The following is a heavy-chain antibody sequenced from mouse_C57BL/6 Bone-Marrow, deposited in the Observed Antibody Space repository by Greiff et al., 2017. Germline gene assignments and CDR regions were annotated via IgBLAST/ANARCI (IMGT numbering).Heavy chain of an antibody. Sequence: QVQLQQSGAELVRPGTSVKVSCKASGYAFTNYLIEWVKQRPGQGLEWIGVINPGSGGTNYNEKFKGKATLTADKSSSTAYMQLSSLTSEDSAVYFCARSDYYGSRGDAMDYWGQGTSVTVSS. CDR2: INPGSGGT. D-gene: IGHD1-1*01. CDR3: ARSDYYGSRGDAMDY. J-gene: IGHJ4*01. V-gene: IGHV1-54*01. CDR1: GYAFTNYL.